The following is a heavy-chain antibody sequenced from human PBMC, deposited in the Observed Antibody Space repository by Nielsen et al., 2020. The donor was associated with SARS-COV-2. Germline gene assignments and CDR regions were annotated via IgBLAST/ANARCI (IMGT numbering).Heavy chain of an antibody. J-gene: IGHJ4*02. V-gene: IGHV1-2*06. CDR3: ARVLLGSGSYTFDY. D-gene: IGHD3-10*01. Sequence: ASVKVSCKASGYTFTGYYMHWVRQAPGQGLEWMGRINPNSGGTNYAQKFQGRVTMTRDTSTSTVYMELSSLRSEDTAVYYCARVLLGSGSYTFDYWGQGTLVTVSS. CDR2: INPNSGGT. CDR1: GYTFTGYY.